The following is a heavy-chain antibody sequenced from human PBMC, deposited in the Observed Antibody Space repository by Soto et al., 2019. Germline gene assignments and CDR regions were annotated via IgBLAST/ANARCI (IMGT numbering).Heavy chain of an antibody. D-gene: IGHD6-13*01. CDR3: AREWTSSTVSNPCDY. J-gene: IGHJ4*02. CDR1: GFTSSSYA. Sequence: PGGSLRLSCAASGFTSSSYAMSWVRQAPGKGLEWVSAFSGNGRSTYYADSVKGRFTISRDNSKNTLYLQMNSLRAEDTAVYYCAREWTSSTVSNPCDYWGQGTLVTVSS. V-gene: IGHV3-23*01. CDR2: FSGNGRST.